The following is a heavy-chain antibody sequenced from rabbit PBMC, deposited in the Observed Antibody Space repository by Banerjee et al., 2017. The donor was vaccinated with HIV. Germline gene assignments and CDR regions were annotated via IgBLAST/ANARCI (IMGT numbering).Heavy chain of an antibody. V-gene: IGHV1S40*01. Sequence: QSLEESGGDLVKPGASLTLTCTASGFSFTNIYWPCWVRQAPGKGLDWIACIDAGSSGSADYATWAKGRFTISKATSTTVTLQMTSLTAADTASYFCATEDYAGYGFSNLWGPGPLVTVS. CDR1: GFSFTNIYW. J-gene: IGHJ4*01. CDR2: IDAGSSGSA. CDR3: ATEDYAGYGFSNL. D-gene: IGHD7-1*01.